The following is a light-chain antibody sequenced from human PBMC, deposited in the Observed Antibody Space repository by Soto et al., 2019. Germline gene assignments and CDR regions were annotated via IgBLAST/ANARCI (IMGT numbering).Light chain of an antibody. CDR3: QQYNSYRA. CDR2: KAS. CDR1: QSLLYSDGNTY. Sequence: DVVMTQSPLSLPVTLGQPASISCRSSQSLLYSDGNTYLTWFQQKPGQAPKLLISKASSLESGVPSRFSGSGSGTEFTLTISSLQPDDSATYYCQQYNSYRAFGQGTKVDIK. V-gene: IGKV2D-30*01. J-gene: IGKJ1*01.